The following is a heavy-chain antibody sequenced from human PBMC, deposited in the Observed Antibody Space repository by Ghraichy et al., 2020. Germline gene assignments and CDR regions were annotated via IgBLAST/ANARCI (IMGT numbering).Heavy chain of an antibody. CDR2: IRRDGSVK. CDR1: GFSISDYW. D-gene: IGHD3-22*01. CDR3: ARDKTYYGSDSYYDAFER. V-gene: IGHV3-7*03. Sequence: GESLNISCEASGFSISDYWMVWVRQGPGMGLEWVANIRRDGSVKHYVDAVEGRFTISRDNAKNSLYLQMDSLRAEDTAVYYCARDKTYYGSDSYYDAFERWGQGIMVTVSS. J-gene: IGHJ3*02.